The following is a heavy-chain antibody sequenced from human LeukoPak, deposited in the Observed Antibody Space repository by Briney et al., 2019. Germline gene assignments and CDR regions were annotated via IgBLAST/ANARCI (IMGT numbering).Heavy chain of an antibody. V-gene: IGHV4-59*01. Sequence: SETLSVTCTVSGGSISSYYWSWIRQPPGKGLEWIGYIYYSGSTNYNPSLMSRVTISVDTSKNQFSLKLSSVTAADTAVYYCARVGPQQLAVGFDYWGQGTLVTVSS. D-gene: IGHD6-13*01. CDR2: IYYSGST. CDR3: ARVGPQQLAVGFDY. J-gene: IGHJ4*02. CDR1: GGSISSYY.